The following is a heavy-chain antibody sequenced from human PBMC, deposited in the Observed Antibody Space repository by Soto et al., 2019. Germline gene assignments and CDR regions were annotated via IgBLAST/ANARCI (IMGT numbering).Heavy chain of an antibody. V-gene: IGHV1-2*04. J-gene: IGHJ4*02. D-gene: IGHD3-3*01. CDR3: ARGFLEWLLLFDY. CDR2: INPNSGGT. CDR1: GYTFTGYY. Sequence: GASVKVSCKASGYTFTGYYMHWVRQAPGQGLEWMGWINPNSGGTNYAQKFQGWVTMTRDTSISTAYMELSRLRSDDTAVYYCARGFLEWLLLFDYWGQGTLVTVSS.